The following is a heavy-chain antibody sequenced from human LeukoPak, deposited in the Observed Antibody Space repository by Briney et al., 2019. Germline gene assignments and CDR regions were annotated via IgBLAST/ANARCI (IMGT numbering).Heavy chain of an antibody. D-gene: IGHD1-26*01. CDR3: ARDLALVGATGAFDI. CDR2: IYYSGST. Sequence: WVRQPPGKGLEWIGSIYYSGSTYYNPSLKSRVTISVDTSKNQFSLKLSSVTAADTAVYYCARDLALVGATGAFDIWGQGTMVTVSS. J-gene: IGHJ3*02. V-gene: IGHV4-39*07.